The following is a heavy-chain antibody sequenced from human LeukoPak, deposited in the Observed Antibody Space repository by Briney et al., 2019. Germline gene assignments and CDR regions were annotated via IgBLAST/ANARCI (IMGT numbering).Heavy chain of an antibody. Sequence: ASVKVSCKASGYTFTGYYMHWVRQAPGQGLEWMGRINPNSGGTNYAQKFQGRVTMTRDTSISTAYMELSRLRSDDTAVYYCARGEDHDYGDHPDYWGQGTLVTVSS. CDR2: INPNSGGT. J-gene: IGHJ4*02. D-gene: IGHD4-17*01. V-gene: IGHV1-2*06. CDR1: GYTFTGYY. CDR3: ARGEDHDYGDHPDY.